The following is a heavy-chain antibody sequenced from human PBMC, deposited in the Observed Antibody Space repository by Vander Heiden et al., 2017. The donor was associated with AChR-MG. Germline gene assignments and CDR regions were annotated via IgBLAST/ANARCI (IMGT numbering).Heavy chain of an antibody. J-gene: IGHJ2*01. CDR1: GFTFDDYA. CDR3: ATTSCRSTWYFDL. Sequence: EVQLVESGGGLVQPGRSVRPSCAAPGFTFDDYAMHWVRQAPGKGLEWVAGISWNSGSLGYADSVKGRFTISRDNAKNSLYLQMTRLGAEDTALYYCATTSCRSTWYFDLWGRGTLITVSS. V-gene: IGHV3-9*01. D-gene: IGHD2-2*01. CDR2: ISWNSGSL.